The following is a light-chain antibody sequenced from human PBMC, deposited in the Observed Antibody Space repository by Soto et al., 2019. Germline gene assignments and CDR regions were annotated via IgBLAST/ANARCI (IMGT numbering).Light chain of an antibody. CDR2: HVT. J-gene: IGLJ1*01. CDR3: CSLTTSHTYV. CDR1: SSDICHYDY. V-gene: IGLV2-14*03. Sequence: QSALTQPASVSGSPGQSITISCTGTSSDICHYDYVSWYQQHPGKAPKLMIYHVTYRPSGVSNRYSGSKSGNSASLTISGLQADDEADYYCCSLTTSHTYVFGSVTKLTVL.